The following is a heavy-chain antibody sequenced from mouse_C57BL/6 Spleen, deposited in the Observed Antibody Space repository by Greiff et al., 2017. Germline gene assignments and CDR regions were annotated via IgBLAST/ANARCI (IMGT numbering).Heavy chain of an antibody. Sequence: EVKLVESGGGLVQPGGSMKLSCAASGFTFSDAWMDWVRQSPEKGLEWVAEIRNKANNHATYYAESVKGRFTISRDDSKSSVYLQMNSLRAEDTGIYYCTRLLTGTGRAWFAYWGQGTLVTVSA. CDR3: TRLLTGTGRAWFAY. D-gene: IGHD4-1*01. CDR1: GFTFSDAW. V-gene: IGHV6-6*01. CDR2: IRNKANNHAT. J-gene: IGHJ3*01.